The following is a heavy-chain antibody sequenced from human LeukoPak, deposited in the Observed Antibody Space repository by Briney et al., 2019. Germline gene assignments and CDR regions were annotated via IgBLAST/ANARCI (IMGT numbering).Heavy chain of an antibody. CDR1: GYIFTSYY. CDR2: INPSGGST. Sequence: ASVKVSCKASGYIFTSYYMHWVRQAPGQGLEWMGIINPSGGSTSYAQKFQGRVTMTRDMSTSTVYMELSSLRSEDTAVYYCARAYSYDYSSGYYPFDYWGQGTLVTVSS. V-gene: IGHV1-46*01. J-gene: IGHJ4*02. D-gene: IGHD3-22*01. CDR3: ARAYSYDYSSGYYPFDY.